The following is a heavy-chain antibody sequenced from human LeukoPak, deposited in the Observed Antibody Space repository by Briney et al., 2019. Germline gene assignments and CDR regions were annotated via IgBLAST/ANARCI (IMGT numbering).Heavy chain of an antibody. CDR1: GGSFSGYY. CDR2: INHSGST. CDR3: AREGTVAGSYFDY. D-gene: IGHD6-19*01. J-gene: IGHJ4*02. Sequence: SETLSLTCAVYGGSFSGYYWSWIRQPPGKGLVWIGEINHSGSTNYNPSLKSRVTISVDTSKNQFSLKLSSVTAADTAVYYCAREGTVAGSYFDYWGQGTLVTVSS. V-gene: IGHV4-34*01.